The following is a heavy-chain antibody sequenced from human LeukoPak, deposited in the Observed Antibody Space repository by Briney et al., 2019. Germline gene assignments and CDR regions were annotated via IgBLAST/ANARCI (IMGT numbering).Heavy chain of an antibody. CDR1: GGSISRYY. D-gene: IGHD3-10*01. CDR3: ARAGTMVRGKIFGRSGGYHYMDV. CDR2: IHYTGSN. V-gene: IGHV4-59*12. Sequence: SETLSLTCSASGGSISRYYWSWIRQPPGKGLEWIGYIHYTGSNNYHPSLKSRVTILVDTSKNQFSLQLNSVTPEDTAVYYCARAGTMVRGKIFGRSGGYHYMDVWGKGTTVTVSS. J-gene: IGHJ6*03.